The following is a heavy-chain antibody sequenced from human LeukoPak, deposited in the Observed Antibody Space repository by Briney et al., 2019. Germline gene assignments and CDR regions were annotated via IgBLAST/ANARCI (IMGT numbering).Heavy chain of an antibody. CDR1: GGSISSYY. CDR2: IYYSGST. V-gene: IGHV4-59*01. J-gene: IGHJ4*02. Sequence: SETLSLTCTVSGGSISSYYWSWIRQPPGKGLEWIGYIYYSGSTNYNPSLKSRVTISVDTSKNQFSLKLSSVTAADTAVYYCARGSSYYDFWSGYCDYRGQGTLVTVSS. CDR3: ARGSSYYDFWSGYCDY. D-gene: IGHD3-3*01.